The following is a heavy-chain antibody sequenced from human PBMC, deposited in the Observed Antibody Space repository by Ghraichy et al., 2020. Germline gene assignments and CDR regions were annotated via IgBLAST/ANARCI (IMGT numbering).Heavy chain of an antibody. CDR1: GFTFSSYA. J-gene: IGHJ4*01. CDR3: ARALWWQPYGDFDY. Sequence: GGSLRLSCAASGFTFSSYAMIWVRQAPGKGLEWVSGINNRGGDRYYADSVKGRFTISRDNSKNTMYLQMNSLRAEDTAVYYCARALWWQPYGDFDYWGQGTLVIVSS. V-gene: IGHV3-23*01. CDR2: INNRGGDR. D-gene: IGHD4-17*01.